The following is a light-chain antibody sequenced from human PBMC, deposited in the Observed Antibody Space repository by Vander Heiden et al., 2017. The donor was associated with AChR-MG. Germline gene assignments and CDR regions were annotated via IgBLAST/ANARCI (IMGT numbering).Light chain of an antibody. J-gene: IGKJ3*01. Sequence: EAVLTQSPATLSLSPGESAIPPCRASQSVGTYLAWYQQKPGQAPRLPIYDASIRATGIPARFSGSGSGTDFTLTISSLEPEDFAVYYCQQRSFWSFGPGTKVDLK. V-gene: IGKV3-11*01. CDR2: DAS. CDR3: QQRSFWS. CDR1: QSVGTY.